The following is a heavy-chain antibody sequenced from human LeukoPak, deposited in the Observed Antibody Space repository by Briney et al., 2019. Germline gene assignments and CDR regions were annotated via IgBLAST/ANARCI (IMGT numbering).Heavy chain of an antibody. D-gene: IGHD3-9*01. J-gene: IGHJ5*02. CDR2: MNPNSGST. CDR3: ARGYYDILTGYSLSWFDP. CDR1: GYTFTSYD. Sequence: ASVKVSCKASGYTFTSYDINWVRQATGQGLEWMGWMNPNSGSTGYAQKFQGRVTMTRNTSISTAYMELSSLRSEDTAVYYCARGYYDILTGYSLSWFDPWGQGTLVTVSS. V-gene: IGHV1-8*01.